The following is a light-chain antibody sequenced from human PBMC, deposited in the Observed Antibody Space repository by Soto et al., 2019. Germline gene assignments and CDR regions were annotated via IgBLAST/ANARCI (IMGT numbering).Light chain of an antibody. CDR3: SSHKSYSTRV. J-gene: IGLJ1*01. CDR1: SSDVGGYNY. V-gene: IGLV2-14*01. Sequence: LTQPASVSGSPGQSIAISCTGTSSDVGGYNYVSWYQQHPGKAPKLMIHEVSNRPSGISDRFSGSKSGNTASLTISGLQADDEADYYCSSHKSYSTRVFGTGTKVTVL. CDR2: EVS.